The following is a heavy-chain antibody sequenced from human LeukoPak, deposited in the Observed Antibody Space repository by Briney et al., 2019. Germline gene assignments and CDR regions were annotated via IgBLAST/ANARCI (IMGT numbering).Heavy chain of an antibody. V-gene: IGHV3-30*18. CDR2: ISYDGSNE. CDR3: AKDLEWFGELILPFDY. J-gene: IGHJ4*02. D-gene: IGHD3-10*01. CDR1: GFTFSNYG. Sequence: PGGSLRLSCAASGFTFSNYGIHWVRQAPGKGLDWVAVISYDGSNEYYADSVKGRFTISRDNSKNTLYLQMNSLRAEDTAVYYCAKDLEWFGELILPFDYWGQGTLVTVSS.